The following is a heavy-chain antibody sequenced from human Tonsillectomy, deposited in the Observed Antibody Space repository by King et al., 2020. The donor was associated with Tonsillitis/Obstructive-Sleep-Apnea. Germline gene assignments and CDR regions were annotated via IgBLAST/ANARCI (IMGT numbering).Heavy chain of an antibody. CDR2: IKRKTDGGTT. CDR1: GFTFSNAW. V-gene: IGHV3-15*01. J-gene: IGHJ4*02. Sequence: EVQLVESGGGLVKPGGSLRLSCAASGFTFSNAWMSWVRQAPGKGLEWVGRIKRKTDGGTTDYAAPVKGRFTVPRDDSKDTLYLQMNSLKTEDTGVYYCNTVSGSQWAFDYWGQGTPVTVSS. CDR3: NTVSGSQWAFDY. D-gene: IGHD1-26*01.